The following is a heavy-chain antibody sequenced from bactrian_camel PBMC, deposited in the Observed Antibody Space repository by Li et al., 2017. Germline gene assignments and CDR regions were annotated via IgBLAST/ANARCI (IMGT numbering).Heavy chain of an antibody. CDR1: GYTSSDFC. Sequence: HVQLVESGGGSVQAGGSLTLSCAVSGYTSSDFCMDWFRQAPGKEREAVAAIYTNDAPTAYADSVNGRFTISLDKSKNMAWLQMNSLKPEDTAIYYCAAGRPFRSCSGGSFVYWGQGTQVTVS. CDR2: IYTNDAPT. CDR3: AAGRPFRSCSGGSFVY. D-gene: IGHD2*01. J-gene: IGHJ6*01. V-gene: IGHV3-3*01.